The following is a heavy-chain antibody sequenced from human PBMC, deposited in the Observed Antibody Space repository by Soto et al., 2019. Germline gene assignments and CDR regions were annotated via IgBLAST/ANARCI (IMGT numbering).Heavy chain of an antibody. D-gene: IGHD1-26*01. V-gene: IGHV3-30-3*01. Sequence: GGSLRLSCAASGFTFSSYAMHWVRQAPGKGLEWVAVISYDGSNKYYADSVKGRFTISRDNSKNTLYLQMNSLRAEDTAVYYCARDIVGAKFPSKDYYYYGMDVWGQGTTVTVSS. CDR2: ISYDGSNK. CDR1: GFTFSSYA. CDR3: ARDIVGAKFPSKDYYYYGMDV. J-gene: IGHJ6*02.